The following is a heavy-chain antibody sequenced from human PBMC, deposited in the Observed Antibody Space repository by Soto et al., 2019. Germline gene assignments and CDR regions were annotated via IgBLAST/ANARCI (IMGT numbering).Heavy chain of an antibody. CDR1: GYTLTELS. CDR2: FDPEDGET. Sequence: ASVKVSCKVSGYTLTELSMHWVRQAPGKGLEWMGGFDPEDGETIYAQKFQGRVTMTEDTSTDTAYMELSSLRPEDTAVYYCATGVMITFGGVIAQADAFDIWGQGTMVTVSS. V-gene: IGHV1-24*01. D-gene: IGHD3-16*02. J-gene: IGHJ3*02. CDR3: ATGVMITFGGVIAQADAFDI.